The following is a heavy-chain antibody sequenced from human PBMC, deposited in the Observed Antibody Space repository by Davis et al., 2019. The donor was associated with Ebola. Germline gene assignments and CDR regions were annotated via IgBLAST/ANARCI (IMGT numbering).Heavy chain of an antibody. CDR1: GYTFTGYY. J-gene: IGHJ4*02. CDR2: INPNSGGT. CDR3: ARLCSSSCPNDY. Sequence: ASVKVSCKASGYTFTGYYMHWVRQAPGQGLEWMGRINPNSGGTNYAQQFQGRVTMIRDTSISTAYMELSSLTYDDTAVYYCARLCSSSCPNDYWGQGTLVTVSS. V-gene: IGHV1-2*06. D-gene: IGHD6-13*01.